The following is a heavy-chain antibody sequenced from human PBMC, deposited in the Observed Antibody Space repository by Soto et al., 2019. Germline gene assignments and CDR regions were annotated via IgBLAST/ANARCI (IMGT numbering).Heavy chain of an antibody. CDR2: SSGYNGDT. J-gene: IGHJ6*02. CDR1: GYTFTRYG. Sequence: GHLVQSGAEVKKPGASVKVSCKASGYTFTRYGISWVRQAPGQGLEWMGWSSGYNGDTNYAQNLQDRVTMTKDTSTNTAYLEVSILTSDDTDVYYCAKNGQPPYYYYGLDVWGQGTPVTVSS. CDR3: AKNGQPPYYYYGLDV. D-gene: IGHD2-8*01. V-gene: IGHV1-18*01.